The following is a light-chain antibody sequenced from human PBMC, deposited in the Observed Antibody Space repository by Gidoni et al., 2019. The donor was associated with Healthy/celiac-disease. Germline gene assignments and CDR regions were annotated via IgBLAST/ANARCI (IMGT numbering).Light chain of an antibody. CDR1: QSISSY. CDR2: AAS. J-gene: IGKJ1*01. CDR3: QQSYRTSWT. Sequence: DSQMNQSPSSLSASVGDRVTITCRASQSISSYLNWYQQQPGKAPKLLIYAASSLQSGVPSRFSGSGSGTDFTLTISSLQPEDFATYYCQQSYRTSWTFXQXTKVEIK. V-gene: IGKV1-39*01.